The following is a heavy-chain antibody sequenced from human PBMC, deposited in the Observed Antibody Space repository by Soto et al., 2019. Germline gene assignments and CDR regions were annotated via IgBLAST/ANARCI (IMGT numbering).Heavy chain of an antibody. CDR2: ISGSGRNT. CDR3: AKTAAAGPTTH. D-gene: IGHD6-13*01. CDR1: EFTFSSYA. Sequence: GGSLRPSCAASEFTFSSYAMSWVRQAPGKGLEWVSAISGSGRNTYYADSVKGRFTISRDNSKNTLYLQMNSLRAEDTAVYYCAKTAAAGPTTHWGQGTLVTVSS. J-gene: IGHJ1*01. V-gene: IGHV3-23*01.